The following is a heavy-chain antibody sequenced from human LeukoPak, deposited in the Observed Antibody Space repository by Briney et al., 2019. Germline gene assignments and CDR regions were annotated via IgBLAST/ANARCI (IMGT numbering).Heavy chain of an antibody. CDR2: INYSGSA. CDR1: GSSFSGYD. V-gene: IGHV4-34*01. CDR3: ARVSFGGVIVAQDY. Sequence: PSETLSLTCAVYGSSFSGYDRSWIRQPPGKGLEWIGEINYSGSANYNESLKSRASVSVDKSKNQFSLRLTSVTAADTAVYYCARVSFGGVIVAQDYRGQGTLVTVSS. D-gene: IGHD3-16*02. J-gene: IGHJ4*02.